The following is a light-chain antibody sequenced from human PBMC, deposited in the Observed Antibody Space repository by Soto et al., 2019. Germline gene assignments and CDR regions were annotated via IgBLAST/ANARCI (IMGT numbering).Light chain of an antibody. J-gene: IGKJ1*01. CDR3: QQYHNLWT. CDR2: RAS. V-gene: IGKV3-15*01. CDR1: HYVYSN. Sequence: EIVMTQSPATLSVSPGERATLSCTASHYVYSNVAWFQQRPGQAPRLLIYRASTRATGTAARFSGSGSGTEFTNTITSLQSEDCAHYYCQQYHNLWTFGRGTEVEIK.